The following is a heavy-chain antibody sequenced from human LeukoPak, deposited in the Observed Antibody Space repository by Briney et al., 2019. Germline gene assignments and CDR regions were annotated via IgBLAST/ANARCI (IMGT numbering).Heavy chain of an antibody. D-gene: IGHD3-22*01. CDR2: ISYDGSNK. CDR3: AKPFRADYYDSSGYYFDI. CDR1: GFTFSSYG. V-gene: IGHV3-30*18. J-gene: IGHJ3*02. Sequence: GGPLRLSCAASGFTFSSYGMHWVRQAPGKGLEWVAVISYDGSNKYYADSVKGRFTISRDNSKNTLYLQMNSLRAEDTAVYYCAKPFRADYYDSSGYYFDIWGQGTMVTVSS.